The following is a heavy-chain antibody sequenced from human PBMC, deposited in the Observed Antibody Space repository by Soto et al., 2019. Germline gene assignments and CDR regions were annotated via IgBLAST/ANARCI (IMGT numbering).Heavy chain of an antibody. Sequence: GGSLRLSCAASGFTFSSYAMSWVRQAPGKGLEWVSAISGSGGSTYYADSVKGRFTISRDNSKNTLYLQMNSLRAEDTAVYYCAKLLTYYDILTGQGGTDYWGQGTLVTVSS. V-gene: IGHV3-23*01. J-gene: IGHJ4*02. CDR3: AKLLTYYDILTGQGGTDY. CDR2: ISGSGGST. CDR1: GFTFSSYA. D-gene: IGHD3-9*01.